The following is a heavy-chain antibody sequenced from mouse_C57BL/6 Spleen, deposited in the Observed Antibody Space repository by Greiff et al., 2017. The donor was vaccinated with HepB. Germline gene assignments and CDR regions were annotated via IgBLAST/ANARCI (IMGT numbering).Heavy chain of an antibody. CDR3: ARDVDYSNPLDY. CDR1: GYAFSSSW. V-gene: IGHV1-82*01. CDR2: IYPGDGDT. J-gene: IGHJ4*01. D-gene: IGHD2-5*01. Sequence: VKLMESGPELVKPGASVKISCKASGYAFSSSWMNWVKQRPGKGLEWIGRIYPGDGDTNYNGKFKGKATLTADKSSSTAYMQLSSLTSEDSAVYFCARDVDYSNPLDYWCQGTSVTVSS.